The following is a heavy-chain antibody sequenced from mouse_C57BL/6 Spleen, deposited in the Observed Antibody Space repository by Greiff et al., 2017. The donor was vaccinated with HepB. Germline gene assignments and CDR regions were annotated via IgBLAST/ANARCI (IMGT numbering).Heavy chain of an antibody. CDR2: ISSGSSTI. D-gene: IGHD2-4*01. J-gene: IGHJ3*01. Sequence: DVHLVESGGGLVKPGGSLKLSCAASGFTFSDYGMHWVRQAPEKGLEWVAYISSGSSTIYYADTVKGRFTISRDNAKNTLFLQMTSLRSEDTAMYYCARRDYDYPFAYWGQGTLVTVSA. CDR3: ARRDYDYPFAY. CDR1: GFTFSDYG. V-gene: IGHV5-17*01.